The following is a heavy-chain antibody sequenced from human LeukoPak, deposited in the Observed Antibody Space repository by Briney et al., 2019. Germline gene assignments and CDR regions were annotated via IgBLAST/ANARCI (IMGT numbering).Heavy chain of an antibody. CDR2: INWNGGST. J-gene: IGHJ6*03. D-gene: IGHD6-19*01. V-gene: IGHV3-20*04. CDR3: ARRALAGTSYYYCYMDV. Sequence: GGSLRLSCAASGFTFDDYGMSWVRQAPGKGLEWVSGINWNGGSTGYADSVKGRFTISRDNAKNSLYLQMNSLRAEDTALYYCARRALAGTSYYYCYMDVWGKGTTVTVSS. CDR1: GFTFDDYG.